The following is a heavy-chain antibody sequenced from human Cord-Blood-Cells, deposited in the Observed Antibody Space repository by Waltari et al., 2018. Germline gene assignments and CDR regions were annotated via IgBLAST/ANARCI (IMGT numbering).Heavy chain of an antibody. D-gene: IGHD2-2*01. CDR2: IRSKAYGGTT. CDR1: GFTFGDYA. Sequence: EVQLVESGGGLVKPGRSLRLSCTASGFTFGDYAMSWFRQAPGKGLEWVGFIRSKAYGGTTEYAASVKGRFTISRDDSKSIAYLQMNSLKTEDTAVYYCTRGGPAAFQYYFDYWGQGTLVTVSS. V-gene: IGHV3-49*05. CDR3: TRGGPAAFQYYFDY. J-gene: IGHJ4*02.